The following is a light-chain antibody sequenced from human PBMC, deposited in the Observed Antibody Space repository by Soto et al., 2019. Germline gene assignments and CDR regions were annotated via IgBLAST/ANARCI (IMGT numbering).Light chain of an antibody. V-gene: IGLV2-14*01. CDR2: DVS. Sequence: QSALTQPASVSGSPGQSITISCTGTSSDVGGYNYVSWYQQHPGKAPKLMIYDVSNRPSGVSNRFSGSKSGNTAPLTISGLQAEDEADYYCSSYTSSSLYVFGPGTKVTVL. CDR3: SSYTSSSLYV. J-gene: IGLJ1*01. CDR1: SSDVGGYNY.